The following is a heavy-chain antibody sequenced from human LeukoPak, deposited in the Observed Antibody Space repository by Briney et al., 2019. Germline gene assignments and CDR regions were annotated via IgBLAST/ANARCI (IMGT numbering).Heavy chain of an antibody. D-gene: IGHD6-13*01. CDR3: AKDRGIAAAGTQAEYFQH. CDR1: GFTFSSYG. Sequence: GGSLRLSCAASGFTFSSYGMHWVRQAPGKGLEWVAVIWYDGSNKYYADSVKGRFTISRDNSKNTLYLQMNSLRAEDTAVYYCAKDRGIAAAGTQAEYFQHWGQGTLVTVSS. J-gene: IGHJ1*01. CDR2: IWYDGSNK. V-gene: IGHV3-30*02.